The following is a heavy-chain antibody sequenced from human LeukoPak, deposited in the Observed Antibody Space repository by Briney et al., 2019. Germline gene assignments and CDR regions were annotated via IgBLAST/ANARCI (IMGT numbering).Heavy chain of an antibody. J-gene: IGHJ4*02. CDR1: GYTFTSYD. CDR2: MNPNSGNT. V-gene: IGHV1-8*01. D-gene: IGHD3-10*01. Sequence: ASVNVSCKASGYTFTSYDINWVRQATGQGLEWMGWMNPNSGNTGYAQKFQGRVTMTRNTSISTAYMELSSLRCEDTAVYYCARSITMVRGVPFGYWGQGTLVTVSS. CDR3: ARSITMVRGVPFGY.